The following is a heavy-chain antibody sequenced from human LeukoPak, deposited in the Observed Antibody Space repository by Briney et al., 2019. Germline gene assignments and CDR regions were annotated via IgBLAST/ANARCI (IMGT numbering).Heavy chain of an antibody. J-gene: IGHJ4*02. D-gene: IGHD5-18*01. CDR2: INHSGST. V-gene: IGHV4-34*01. CDR1: GGSFSGYY. Sequence: SETLSLTCAVYGGSFSGYYWSWIRQPPGKGLEWIGEINHSGSTNYNPSLKSRVTISVDTSKNQFSLKLSSVTAADTAVYYCARGLSYGHDDWGQGTLVTVSS. CDR3: ARGLSYGHDD.